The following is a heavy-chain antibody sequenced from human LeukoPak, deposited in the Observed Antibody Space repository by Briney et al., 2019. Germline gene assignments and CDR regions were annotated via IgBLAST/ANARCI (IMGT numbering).Heavy chain of an antibody. CDR1: GFIFSDHW. CDR3: ASVCSGTSCHFDY. D-gene: IGHD2-2*01. V-gene: IGHV3-74*01. CDR2: INNDGSST. J-gene: IGHJ4*02. Sequence: PGGSLRLSCAASGFIFSDHWMHWVRQAPGKGLVWLSRINNDGSSTIYADSVKGRFTISRDNSKNTLYLQMNSLRAEDTAVYYCASVCSGTSCHFDYWGQGTLVTVSS.